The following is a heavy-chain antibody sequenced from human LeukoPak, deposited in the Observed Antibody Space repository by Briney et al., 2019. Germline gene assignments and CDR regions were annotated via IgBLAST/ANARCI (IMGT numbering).Heavy chain of an antibody. V-gene: IGHV4-30-4*01. D-gene: IGHD3-10*01. Sequence: SQTLSLTCTVSGGSISSGDYYWSWIRQPPGKGLEWIGYIYYSGSTYYNPSLKSRVTISVDTSKNQFSLKLSSVTAADTAVYYCARDHFPMVRGATIPGWFDPWGQGTLVTVSS. CDR2: IYYSGST. CDR1: GGSISSGDYY. CDR3: ARDHFPMVRGATIPGWFDP. J-gene: IGHJ5*02.